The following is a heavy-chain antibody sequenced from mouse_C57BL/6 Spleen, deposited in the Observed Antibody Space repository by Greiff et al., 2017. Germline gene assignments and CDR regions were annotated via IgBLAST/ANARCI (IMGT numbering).Heavy chain of an antibody. D-gene: IGHD1-1*01. V-gene: IGHV1-72*01. CDR3: ARGDIITTVVANYFDY. CDR1: GYTFTSYW. Sequence: VQLQQPGAELVKPGASVKLSCKASGYTFTSYWMHWVKQRPGRGLEWIGRIDPNSGGTKYNEKFKSKATLTVDKPSSTAYMQLSSLTSEDSAVYYCARGDIITTVVANYFDYWGQGTTLTVSS. CDR2: IDPNSGGT. J-gene: IGHJ2*01.